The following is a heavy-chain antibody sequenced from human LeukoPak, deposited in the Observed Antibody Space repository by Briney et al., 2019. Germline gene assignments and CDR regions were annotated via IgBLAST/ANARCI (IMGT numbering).Heavy chain of an antibody. CDR3: ARGGLMPLDY. CDR1: GGSISSSPYY. J-gene: IGHJ4*02. D-gene: IGHD2-2*01. V-gene: IGHV4-39*02. Sequence: SETLSLTCSVSGGSISSSPYYWGGIPQPPGKGLEWIGRIYFSGGTDYNPSLKSRVTISVDTSKNQLSLNLSSVTAADTAVYHCARGGLMPLDYSGQGTLVTVSS. CDR2: IYFSGGT.